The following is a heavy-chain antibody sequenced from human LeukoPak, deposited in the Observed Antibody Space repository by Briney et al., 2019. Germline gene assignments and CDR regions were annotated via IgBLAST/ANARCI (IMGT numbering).Heavy chain of an antibody. CDR1: GGSFSSYV. CDR2: IIPVLGVS. CDR3: ARENAGEGDYDY. J-gene: IGHJ4*02. Sequence: ASVKVSCKASGGSFSSYVITWVRQAPGQGLEWMGRIIPVLGVSNFAQKFEGRVTITADKSTNTAHMELRRLESGDTAVYYCARENAGEGDYDYWGQGTLVTVSS. V-gene: IGHV1-69*04. D-gene: IGHD4-17*01.